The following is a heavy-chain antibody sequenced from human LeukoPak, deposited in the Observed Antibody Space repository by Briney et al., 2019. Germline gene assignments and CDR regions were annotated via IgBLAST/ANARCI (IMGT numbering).Heavy chain of an antibody. J-gene: IGHJ6*02. V-gene: IGHV3-66*04. CDR3: ARHPPEYGSPHGMDV. Sequence: PGGSLRLSCAASGFTVSSNYMSWVRQAPGKGLEWVSVLYSGGTTYYADSVKGRFTISRDNSKNTLYLQMTYLRVEDTAVYYCARHPPEYGSPHGMDVWGQGTTVTVSS. CDR1: GFTVSSNY. D-gene: IGHD6-6*01. CDR2: LYSGGTT.